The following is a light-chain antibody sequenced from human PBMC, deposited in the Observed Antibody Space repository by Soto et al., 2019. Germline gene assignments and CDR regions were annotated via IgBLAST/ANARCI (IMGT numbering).Light chain of an antibody. Sequence: IVLTQFPATLSLSQGERATLSCRASQRVSSTYLAWYQQKPGQAPRLLIYGASSRATGIPDRFSGSGSGTDFTLTISRLEPEDFAVFYCQQFETSLLTFGQGTNVDI. J-gene: IGKJ1*01. CDR2: GAS. V-gene: IGKV3-20*01. CDR3: QQFETSLLT. CDR1: QRVSSTY.